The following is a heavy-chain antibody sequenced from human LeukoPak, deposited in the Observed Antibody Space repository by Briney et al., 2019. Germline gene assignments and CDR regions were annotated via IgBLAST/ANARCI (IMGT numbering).Heavy chain of an antibody. J-gene: IGHJ6*02. Sequence: SETLSLTCTVSGGSISSYYWSCIRQPPGKGLEWVGYIYYSGSTNYNPSLKSRVTISVDTSKNQFSLKLSSVTAADTAVYYCARLRITMVRGVDPYYYYGMDVWGQGTTVTVSS. CDR2: IYYSGST. CDR3: ARLRITMVRGVDPYYYYGMDV. CDR1: GGSISSYY. V-gene: IGHV4-59*08. D-gene: IGHD3-10*01.